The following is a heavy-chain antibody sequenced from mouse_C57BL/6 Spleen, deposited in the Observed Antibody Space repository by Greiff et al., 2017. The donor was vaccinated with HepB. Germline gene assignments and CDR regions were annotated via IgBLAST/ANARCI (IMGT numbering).Heavy chain of an antibody. Sequence: QVQLQQSGPELVKPGASVKISCKASGYAFSSSWMNWVKQRPGKGLEWIGRIYPGDGDTNYNGKFKGKATLTADKSSSTAYMQLSSLTSEDSAVYFCARRGIYDGYYTWFAYWGQGTLVTVSA. V-gene: IGHV1-82*01. D-gene: IGHD2-3*01. J-gene: IGHJ3*01. CDR3: ARRGIYDGYYTWFAY. CDR1: GYAFSSSW. CDR2: IYPGDGDT.